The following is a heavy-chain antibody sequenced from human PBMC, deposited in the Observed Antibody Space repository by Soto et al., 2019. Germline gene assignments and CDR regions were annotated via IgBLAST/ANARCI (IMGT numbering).Heavy chain of an antibody. D-gene: IGHD5-12*01. CDR3: ARPYSGLALWDY. Sequence: EVQLVESGGGLVQPGGSLRLSCAASGFPFSSHWMHWVRQAPGKGLVWVSRINTDGSSTSYADSVKGRFTISRDNAKNTLYLQMNSLRAEDTAVYYCARPYSGLALWDYWGQGTLVTVSS. CDR1: GFPFSSHW. J-gene: IGHJ4*02. V-gene: IGHV3-74*01. CDR2: INTDGSST.